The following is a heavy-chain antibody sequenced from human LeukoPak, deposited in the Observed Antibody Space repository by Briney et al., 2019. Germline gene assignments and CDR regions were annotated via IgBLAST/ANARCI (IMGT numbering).Heavy chain of an antibody. D-gene: IGHD5-12*01. J-gene: IGHJ4*02. CDR2: ISSSSSYI. V-gene: IGHV3-21*01. Sequence: NPGGSLRLSCAASGFTLSSYSMNWVRQAPGKGLEWVSSISSSSSYIYYADSVKGRFTISRDNAKNSLYLQMNSLRAEDTAVYYCARARDGYDLGYFDYWGQGTLVTVSS. CDR3: ARARDGYDLGYFDY. CDR1: GFTLSSYS.